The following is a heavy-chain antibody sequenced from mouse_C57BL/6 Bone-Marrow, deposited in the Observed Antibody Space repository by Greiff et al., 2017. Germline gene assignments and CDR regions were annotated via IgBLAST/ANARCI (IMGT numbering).Heavy chain of an antibody. V-gene: IGHV5-17*01. J-gene: IGHJ2*01. CDR3: ARPYYDGSLDY. D-gene: IGHD1-1*01. Sequence: DVKLVESGGGLVKPGGSLKLSCAASGFTFSDYGMHWVRQAPEKGLEWVAYISSGSSTIYYADTVKGRFTISRDNAKNTLFLQMTSLRSEDTARYYCARPYYDGSLDYWGQGTTLTVSS. CDR1: GFTFSDYG. CDR2: ISSGSSTI.